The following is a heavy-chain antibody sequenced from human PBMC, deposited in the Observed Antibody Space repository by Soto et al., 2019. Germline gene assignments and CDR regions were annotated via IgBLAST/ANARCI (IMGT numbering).Heavy chain of an antibody. D-gene: IGHD5-12*01. CDR2: ISTYNDYT. CDR1: DYTFTNHG. V-gene: IGHV1-18*01. Sequence: ASVKVSCKASDYTFTNHGISWVRQAPGQGLEWMGWISTYNDYTNYAQKFQGRVTMTTDTSTSTAYMELRSLRSEDTAVYYCAAKGSGYDTDYYYYGMDVWGQGTTVTVS. CDR3: AAKGSGYDTDYYYYGMDV. J-gene: IGHJ6*02.